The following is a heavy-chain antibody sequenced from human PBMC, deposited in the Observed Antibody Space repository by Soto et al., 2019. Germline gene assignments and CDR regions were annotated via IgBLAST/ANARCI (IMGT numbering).Heavy chain of an antibody. D-gene: IGHD6-19*01. CDR1: GFTFSSYS. CDR2: ISSSSSYI. J-gene: IGHJ6*02. V-gene: IGHV3-21*01. CDR3: ARDPPGGSVAGTPYYYGMDV. Sequence: RLSCAASGFTFSSYSMNWVRQAPGKGLEWVSSISSSSSYIYYADSVKGRFTISRDNAKNSLYLQMNSLRAEDTAVYYCARDPPGGSVAGTPYYYGMDVWGQGTTVTVSS.